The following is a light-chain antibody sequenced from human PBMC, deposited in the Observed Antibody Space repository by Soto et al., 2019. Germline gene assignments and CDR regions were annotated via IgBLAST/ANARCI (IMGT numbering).Light chain of an antibody. CDR3: QQYGSSGT. J-gene: IGKJ1*01. CDR1: QNINNY. Sequence: IQMTQSPSSLSASIVDRVTITCRASQNINNYLNWYQYKPGTAPKLLIYGASSLQSGVPARFGGSGSGTDFNLTISRLEPEDFAVYYCQQYGSSGTFGQGPKV. V-gene: IGKV1-39*01. CDR2: GAS.